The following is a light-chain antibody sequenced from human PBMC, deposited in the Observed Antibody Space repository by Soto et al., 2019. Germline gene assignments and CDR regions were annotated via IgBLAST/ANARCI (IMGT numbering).Light chain of an antibody. V-gene: IGLV6-57*04. CDR1: SGSFASNY. J-gene: IGLJ2*01. Sequence: NFMLTQPHSVAESPGKTVTISCTRSSGSFASNYVHGYQQRPGSAPTAVIDEDKQRPSGIPDRLSGSIDSSSTSASLTISGLKTEDEADYCCQSYDSNNHVIFGGGTKLTVL. CDR2: EDK. CDR3: QSYDSNNHVI.